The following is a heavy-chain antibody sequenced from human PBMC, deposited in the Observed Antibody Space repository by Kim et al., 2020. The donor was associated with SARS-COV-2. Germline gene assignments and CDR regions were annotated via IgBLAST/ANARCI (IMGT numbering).Heavy chain of an antibody. CDR3: AKDIANYYGSGSYDGMDV. CDR2: ISWDGGST. J-gene: IGHJ6*02. D-gene: IGHD3-10*01. V-gene: IGHV3-43*01. CDR1: GFTFDDYT. Sequence: GGSLRLSCAASGFTFDDYTMHWVRQAPGKGLEWVSLISWDGGSTYYADSVKGRFTISRDNSKDSLYLQMNSLRTEDTALYYCAKDIANYYGSGSYDGMDVWGQGTTVTVSS.